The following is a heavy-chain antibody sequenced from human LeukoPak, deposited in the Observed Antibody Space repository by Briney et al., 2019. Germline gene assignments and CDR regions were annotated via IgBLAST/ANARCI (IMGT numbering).Heavy chain of an antibody. CDR1: GGSISSSNYY. J-gene: IGHJ6*02. V-gene: IGHV4-39*01. CDR2: ISYRGNT. D-gene: IGHD6-6*01. CDR3: ARGQLALYYYNGMDV. Sequence: PSETLSLTCTVSGGSISSSNYYWGWIRQPPGKGLEWIGSISYRGNTYYNLSLKSRVTISVDTSKNQFSLKLSSVTAADRAVYYCARGQLALYYYNGMDVWGQGTAVTVSS.